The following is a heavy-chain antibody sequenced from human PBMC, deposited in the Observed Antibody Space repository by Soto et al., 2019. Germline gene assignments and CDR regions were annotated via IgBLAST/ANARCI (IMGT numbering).Heavy chain of an antibody. CDR2: IYYSGST. D-gene: IGHD4-4*01. Sequence: QVQLQESGPGLVKPSETLSLTCTVSGGSISSYYWSWIRQPPGKGLEWIGYIYYSGSTNYNPSLTSRVTISVDTSKNQFSLNLSYVTAADTAVYYCASTAVSRSYYYYGMDVWGQGTTVTVS. CDR1: GGSISSYY. CDR3: ASTAVSRSYYYYGMDV. J-gene: IGHJ6*02. V-gene: IGHV4-59*01.